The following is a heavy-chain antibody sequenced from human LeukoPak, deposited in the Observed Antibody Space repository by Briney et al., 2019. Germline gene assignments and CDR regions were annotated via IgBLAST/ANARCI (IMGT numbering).Heavy chain of an antibody. CDR1: GFTFDDYA. Sequence: GGSLRLSCAASGFTFDDYAMHWVRQAPGKGLEWVSGISWNSGSIDYADSVKGRFTISRDNAKNSLYLQMNSLRAEDTAVYYCAKSRVRGVVKAPSSAFDIWGQGTMVTVSS. D-gene: IGHD2-15*01. CDR3: AKSRVRGVVKAPSSAFDI. J-gene: IGHJ3*02. V-gene: IGHV3-9*01. CDR2: ISWNSGSI.